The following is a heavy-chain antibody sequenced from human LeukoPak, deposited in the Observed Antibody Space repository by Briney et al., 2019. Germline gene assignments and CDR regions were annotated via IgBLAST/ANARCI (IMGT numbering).Heavy chain of an antibody. D-gene: IGHD1-14*01. CDR3: VVVVEPPDSDGFDV. CDR1: GFTFGNSW. V-gene: IGHV3-74*01. Sequence: PGGSLRLSSAASGFTFGNSWVHWVGQAPGKGRVGGTLINADGSTATYADYVKVRFTISRDNARNTLALQMTSLTIEDTAVYYCVVVVEPPDSDGFDVWGQGTMITVSS. CDR2: INADGSTA. J-gene: IGHJ3*01.